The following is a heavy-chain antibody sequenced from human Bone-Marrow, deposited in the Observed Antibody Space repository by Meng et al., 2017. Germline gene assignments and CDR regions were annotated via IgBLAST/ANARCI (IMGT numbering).Heavy chain of an antibody. CDR1: GFTFSSYA. CDR3: ARDSITMVRGVIITELSPYYYYGMDV. J-gene: IGHJ6*02. V-gene: IGHV3-30*04. CDR2: ISYDGSNK. D-gene: IGHD3-10*01. Sequence: GESLKISCAASGFTFSSYAMHWVRQAPGKGLEWVAVISYDGSNKYYADSVKGRFTISRDNSKNTLYLQMNSLRAEDTAVYYCARDSITMVRGVIITELSPYYYYGMDVWGQGTTVTVSS.